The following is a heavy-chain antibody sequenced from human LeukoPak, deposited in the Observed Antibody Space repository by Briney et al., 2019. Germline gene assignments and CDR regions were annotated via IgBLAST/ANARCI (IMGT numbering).Heavy chain of an antibody. CDR3: TRSATPAAISYYFDY. V-gene: IGHV1-69*01. CDR2: IIPLFGTT. Sequence: SVKVSCKASGGTFSTYAISWVRQAPGQGLEWMGGIIPLFGTTSYAQKFRGRLTITADESTSTAYMELSSLRSEDTAVYYCTRSATPAAISYYFDYWGQGSLVTVSS. J-gene: IGHJ4*02. D-gene: IGHD2-2*01. CDR1: GGTFSTYA.